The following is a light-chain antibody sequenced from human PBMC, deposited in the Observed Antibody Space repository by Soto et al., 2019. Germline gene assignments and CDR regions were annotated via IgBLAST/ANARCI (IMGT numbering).Light chain of an antibody. V-gene: IGKV3-11*01. Sequence: EIVLTQSPATLSLSPGERATLSCRASQSVSSYLAWYQQKPGQAPRLLIYAASNRATGIPARFSGCGSGTDFTLTISSLEPEDFAVYYCQQRSNWPITFGQGTRLEIK. CDR1: QSVSSY. CDR2: AAS. CDR3: QQRSNWPIT. J-gene: IGKJ5*01.